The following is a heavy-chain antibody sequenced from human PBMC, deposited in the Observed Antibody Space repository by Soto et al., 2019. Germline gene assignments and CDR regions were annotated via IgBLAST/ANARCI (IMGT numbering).Heavy chain of an antibody. J-gene: IGHJ4*02. Sequence: QVQLVQSGAEVKKPGASVKVSCKASGYTFTSYGISWVRQAPGQGLEWMGWISAYNGNTDYAQKLQGRVTMTTDTSTSTAYMELRSLRSDDTAVYYCARDSHYYDSSGYYPFDYWGQGTLVTVSS. D-gene: IGHD3-22*01. V-gene: IGHV1-18*01. CDR2: ISAYNGNT. CDR1: GYTFTSYG. CDR3: ARDSHYYDSSGYYPFDY.